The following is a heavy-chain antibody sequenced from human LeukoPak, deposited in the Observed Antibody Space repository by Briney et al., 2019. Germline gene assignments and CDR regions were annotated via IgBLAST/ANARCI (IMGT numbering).Heavy chain of an antibody. CDR3: ASPNDYGDSYQRDY. Sequence: ASVKVSCKASGGTFSSYAISWVRQAPGQGREWMGGIIPIFGTANYAQKFQGRVTITADESTSTAYMELSSLRSEDTAGYYCASPNDYGDSYQRDYWGQDTLVTVSS. V-gene: IGHV1-69*13. CDR2: IIPIFGTA. D-gene: IGHD4-17*01. J-gene: IGHJ4*02. CDR1: GGTFSSYA.